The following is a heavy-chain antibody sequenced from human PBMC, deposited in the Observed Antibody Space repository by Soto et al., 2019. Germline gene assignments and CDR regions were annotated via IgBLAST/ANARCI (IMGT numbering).Heavy chain of an antibody. CDR2: ISSSGSTI. J-gene: IGHJ6*02. D-gene: IGHD4-17*01. CDR3: ASPTVTPHYGMDV. Sequence: QVQLVESGGGLVKPGGSLRLSCAASGFTFSDYYMNWIRQAPGKGLEWVSHISSSGSTIYYADSVKCRFTISRDNGKNSLYLQMNSLRAEDTAVYYCASPTVTPHYGMDVWSQGTTVTVSS. CDR1: GFTFSDYY. V-gene: IGHV3-11*01.